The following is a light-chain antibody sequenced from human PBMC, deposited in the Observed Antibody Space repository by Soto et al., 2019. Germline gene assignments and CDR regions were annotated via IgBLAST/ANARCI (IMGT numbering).Light chain of an antibody. CDR1: SSDVGGYNY. CDR2: DVS. CDR3: CSYAGSYTLGV. V-gene: IGLV2-11*01. J-gene: IGLJ1*01. Sequence: QSALTQPRSVSGSPGQSFTISCTGTSSDVGGYNYVSWYQQHPGKAPKLMIYDVSKRPSGVPDRFSGSKSGNTASLTISGLQAEDEADYYCCSYAGSYTLGVFGTGTKLNRP.